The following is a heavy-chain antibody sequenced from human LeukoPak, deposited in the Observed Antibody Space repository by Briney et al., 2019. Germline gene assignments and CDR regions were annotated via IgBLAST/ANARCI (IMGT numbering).Heavy chain of an antibody. D-gene: IGHD3-10*01. CDR3: ARLHYYGSGSYYPSNNWFDP. J-gene: IGHJ5*02. CDR2: IYPGDSDT. V-gene: IGHV5-51*01. Sequence: GESLKISCKGSGYSFTSYWIGWVRQMPGKGLEWMGIIYPGDSDTRYSSSFQGQVTISADKSISTAYLQWSSLKASDTAMYYCARLHYYGSGSYYPSNNWFDPWGQGTLVTVSS. CDR1: GYSFTSYW.